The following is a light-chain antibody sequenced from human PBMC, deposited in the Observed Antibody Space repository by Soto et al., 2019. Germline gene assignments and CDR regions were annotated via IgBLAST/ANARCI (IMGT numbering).Light chain of an antibody. V-gene: IGLV2-14*01. J-gene: IGLJ2*01. CDR1: SSDVGGYNF. CDR2: EVS. CDR3: SSYTNSSTLVL. Sequence: QSALTQLASVSGSPGQSITISCTGTSSDVGGYNFVSWYQHHPGKAPKLIIYEVSNRPSGVSNRFSASKSGNTASLTIFGLQAEDEADYYCSSYTNSSTLVLFGGGTKLPS.